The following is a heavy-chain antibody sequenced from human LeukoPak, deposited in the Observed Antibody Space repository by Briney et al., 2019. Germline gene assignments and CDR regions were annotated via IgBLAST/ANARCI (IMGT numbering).Heavy chain of an antibody. J-gene: IGHJ4*02. V-gene: IGHV3-21*04. CDR2: ITTSSTYT. D-gene: IGHD6-13*01. CDR3: ARVTGYVMEDYFDY. Sequence: GGSLRLSCEASGFSFSSYNMDWVRQTPGKGLEWISSITTSSTYTFYADSVKGRFTISRDNARNSLYLQMNSLRVEDTAVYYCARVTGYVMEDYFDYWGQGTLVTVSS. CDR1: GFSFSSYN.